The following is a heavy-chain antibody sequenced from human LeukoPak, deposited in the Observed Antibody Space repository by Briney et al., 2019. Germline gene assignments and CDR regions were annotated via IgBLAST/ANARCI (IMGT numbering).Heavy chain of an antibody. CDR1: GYTFTGYY. V-gene: IGHV1-2*02. CDR2: INPNSGGT. J-gene: IGHJ4*02. D-gene: IGHD3-9*01. Sequence: ASVTVSCKASGYTFTGYYMHWVRQAPGQGLEWMGWINPNSGGTNYAQKFQGRVTMTRDTSISTAYMELSRLRSDDTAVYYCARLRYFDPQYFDYWGQGTLVTVSS. CDR3: ARLRYFDPQYFDY.